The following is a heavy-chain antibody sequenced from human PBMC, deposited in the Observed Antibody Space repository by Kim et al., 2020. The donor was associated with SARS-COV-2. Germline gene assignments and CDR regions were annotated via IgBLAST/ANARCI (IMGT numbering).Heavy chain of an antibody. CDR3: SRNSGSRWWFGY. D-gene: IGHD5-12*01. CDR1: GGSISSYY. V-gene: IGHV4-59*13. J-gene: IGHJ4*02. Sequence: SETLSLTCTVSGGSISSYYWSWIRQPPGKGLEWIGYIYYSGSTNYNPSLKSRVTISVDTSKNQFSLKLSSVTAADTAVYYCSRNSGSRWWFGYWRQGTL. CDR2: IYYSGST.